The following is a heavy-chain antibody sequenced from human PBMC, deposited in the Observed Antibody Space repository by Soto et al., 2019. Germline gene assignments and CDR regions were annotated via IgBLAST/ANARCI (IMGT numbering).Heavy chain of an antibody. CDR2: IWYDGSDK. J-gene: IGHJ5*02. V-gene: IGHV3-33*01. D-gene: IGHD3-3*02. CDR3: ATDQGIT. CDR1: GFTFSSYG. Sequence: PGGSLRLSCAASGFTFSSYGMHWVRQAPGKGLEWVAVIWYDGSDKYYVDSVKGRFTISRDNSKNMLYLQMNSLRAEDTAVYYCATDQGITWGQGTLVTVSS.